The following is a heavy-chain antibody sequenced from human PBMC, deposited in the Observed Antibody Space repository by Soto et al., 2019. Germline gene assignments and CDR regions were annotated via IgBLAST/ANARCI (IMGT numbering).Heavy chain of an antibody. Sequence: SETLSLTCAVYGGSFGGYYWSWIRQPPGKGLEWIGEINHSGSTNYNPSLKSRVTISVDTSKNQFSLKLSSVTAADTAVYYCARVSVGYCSGTSCWGYYYKDFWGKGTTVTVSS. CDR1: GGSFGGYY. V-gene: IGHV4-34*01. CDR3: ARVSVGYCSGTSCWGYYYKDF. D-gene: IGHD2-2*01. J-gene: IGHJ6*03. CDR2: INHSGST.